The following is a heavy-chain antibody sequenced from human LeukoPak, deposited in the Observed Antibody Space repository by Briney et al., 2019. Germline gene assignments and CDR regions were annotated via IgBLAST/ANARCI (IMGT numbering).Heavy chain of an antibody. CDR3: AKDGSGVAAADYYFDY. CDR2: ISGSGGST. V-gene: IGHV3-23*01. CDR1: GFTFSSYA. J-gene: IGHJ4*02. D-gene: IGHD2-15*01. Sequence: GGSLRLSCAASGFTFSSYAMSWVRRAPGKGLEWVSAISGSGGSTFYADSVKGRFTISRDNSKNTLYMQMNSLRAEDTAVYYCAKDGSGVAAADYYFDYWGQGTLVTVSS.